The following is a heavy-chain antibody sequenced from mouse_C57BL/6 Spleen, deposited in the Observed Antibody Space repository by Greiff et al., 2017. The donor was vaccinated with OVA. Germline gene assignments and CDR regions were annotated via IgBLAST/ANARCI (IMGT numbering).Heavy chain of an antibody. CDR3: APYYYGSSYELYWYFDV. CDR1: GYTFTDYY. D-gene: IGHD1-1*01. V-gene: IGHV1-75*01. CDR2: IFPGSGST. J-gene: IGHJ1*03. Sequence: QVQLQQSGPELVKPGASVKISCKASGYTFTDYYINWVKQRPGQGLEWIGWIFPGSGSTYYNEKFKGKATLTVDKSSSTAYMLLSSLTSEDSAVYFCAPYYYGSSYELYWYFDVWGTGTTVTVSS.